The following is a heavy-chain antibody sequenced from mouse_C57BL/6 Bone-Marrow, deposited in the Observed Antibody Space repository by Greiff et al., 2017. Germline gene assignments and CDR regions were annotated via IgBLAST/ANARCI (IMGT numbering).Heavy chain of an antibody. J-gene: IGHJ2*01. CDR3: TAAAFYGSSPSYFDY. CDR2: IDPEDGDT. Sequence: VQLKQSGAELVRPGASVKLSCTASGFNIKDYYMHWVKQRPEQGLEWIGRIDPEDGDTEYAPKFQGKATMTADSSSNTAYLQLSSLTSEGTAVYYYTAAAFYGSSPSYFDYWGQGTTLTVSS. CDR1: GFNIKDYY. V-gene: IGHV14-1*01. D-gene: IGHD1-1*01.